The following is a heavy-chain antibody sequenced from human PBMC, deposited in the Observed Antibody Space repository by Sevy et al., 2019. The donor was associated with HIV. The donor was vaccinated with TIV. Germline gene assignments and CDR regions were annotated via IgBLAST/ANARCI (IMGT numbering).Heavy chain of an antibody. V-gene: IGHV1-24*01. Sequence: ASVKVSCKVSGYTLTELSIHWVRQAPGKGLEWMGGFDPEDGETIYAQKFQGRVTMTEDTSTDTAYMELRSMRPEDTAMYYCSNTPDYYNSRREAFDFWGQGTMVTVSS. CDR2: FDPEDGET. D-gene: IGHD3-22*01. CDR3: SNTPDYYNSRREAFDF. CDR1: GYTLTELS. J-gene: IGHJ3*01.